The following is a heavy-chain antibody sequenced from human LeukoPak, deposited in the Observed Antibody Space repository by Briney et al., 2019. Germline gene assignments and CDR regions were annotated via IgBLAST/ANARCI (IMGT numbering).Heavy chain of an antibody. D-gene: IGHD4-17*01. J-gene: IGHJ4*02. CDR2: IWYDGSNK. CDR1: GFTFSSYG. CDR3: ARDALGGGDYVHY. V-gene: IGHV3-33*08. Sequence: PGGSLRLSCAASGFTFSSYGMHWVRQAPGKGLEWVAVIWYDGSNKYYADSVKGRFTISRDNSKNTLYLQMNSLRAEDTAVYYCARDALGGGDYVHYWGQGTLVTVSS.